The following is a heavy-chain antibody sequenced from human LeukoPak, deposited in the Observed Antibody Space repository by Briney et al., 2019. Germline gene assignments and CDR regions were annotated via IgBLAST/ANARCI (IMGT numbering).Heavy chain of an antibody. Sequence: GGSLRLSCAASGFTFSSYGMHWVRQAPGKGLEWVTVISYDGSNKYYADSVKGRFTISRDNSKNTLYLQMNSLRAEDTAVYYCAKGRFYYYGSGSYEMDVWGQGTTVTVSS. CDR1: GFTFSSYG. CDR2: ISYDGSNK. J-gene: IGHJ6*02. V-gene: IGHV3-30*12. CDR3: AKGRFYYYGSGSYEMDV. D-gene: IGHD3-10*01.